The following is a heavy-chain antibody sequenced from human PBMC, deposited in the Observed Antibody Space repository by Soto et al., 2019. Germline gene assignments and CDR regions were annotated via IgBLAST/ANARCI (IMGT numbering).Heavy chain of an antibody. CDR3: ARDVHSSRYSSSWYYSYFDY. J-gene: IGHJ4*02. V-gene: IGHV1-69*01. D-gene: IGHD6-13*01. CDR1: GGTFSSYA. CDR2: IIPIFGTA. Sequence: QVQLVQSGAEVNKPGSSVKVSCKASGGTFSSYAISWVRQAPGQGLEWMGGIIPIFGTANYAQKFQGRVTITADESTSTAYMELSSLRSEDTAVYYCARDVHSSRYSSSWYYSYFDYWGQGTLVTVSS.